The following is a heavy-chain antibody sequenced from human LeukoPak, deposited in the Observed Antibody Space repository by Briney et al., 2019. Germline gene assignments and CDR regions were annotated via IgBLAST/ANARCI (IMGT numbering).Heavy chain of an antibody. D-gene: IGHD3-3*01. CDR1: GGSFSGYY. CDR3: ARGLRFLVV. CDR2: INHSGST. V-gene: IGHV4-34*01. J-gene: IGHJ6*02. Sequence: PSETLSLTCAVYGGSFSGYYWSWIRQPPGKGLEWIGGINHSGSTNYNPSLKSRVTISVDTSKSQFSLKLSFVTAADTAVYYCARGLRFLVVWGQGTTVTVSS.